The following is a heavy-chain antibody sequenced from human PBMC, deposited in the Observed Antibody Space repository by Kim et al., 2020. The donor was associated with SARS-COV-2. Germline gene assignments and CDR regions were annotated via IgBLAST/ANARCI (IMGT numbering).Heavy chain of an antibody. D-gene: IGHD3-10*01. CDR3: ARGSLWGGDY. J-gene: IGHJ4*02. V-gene: IGHV3-11*01. CDR2: ISHGGTTM. Sequence: GGSLRLSCAASGFTFGDYAMSWIRQAPGKGLEWISYISHGGTTMYYADSVRGRFTISRDNAKNSLYLQIDILRAEDTAVYYCARGSLWGGDYWGQGSLGT. CDR1: GFTFGDYA.